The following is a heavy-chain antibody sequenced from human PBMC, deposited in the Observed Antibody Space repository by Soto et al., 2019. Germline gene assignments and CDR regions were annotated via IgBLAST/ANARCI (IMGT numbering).Heavy chain of an antibody. J-gene: IGHJ4*02. V-gene: IGHV3-23*01. D-gene: IGHD2-2*01. CDR1: GFTFSSYA. Sequence: GGSLRLSCAASGFTFSSYAMSWVRQAPGKGLEWVSAISGSGGSTYYADSVKGRFTISRDNSKNTQYLQMNSLRAEDTAVYYCAKRLACSSTSCSQSGYSYGYDIDYWGQGTLVTVSS. CDR3: AKRLACSSTSCSQSGYSYGYDIDY. CDR2: ISGSGGST.